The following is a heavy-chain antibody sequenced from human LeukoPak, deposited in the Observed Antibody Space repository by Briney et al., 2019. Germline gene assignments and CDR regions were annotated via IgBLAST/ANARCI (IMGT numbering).Heavy chain of an antibody. CDR1: GYTLTELS. CDR3: ARDPLDIVATIGDY. Sequence: ASVKVSCKVSGYTLTELSMHWVRQAPGKGLEWMGGFDPEDGETIYAQKFQGRVTITADKSTSTAYMELSSLRSEDTAVYYCARDPLDIVATIGDYWGQGTLVTVSS. J-gene: IGHJ4*02. D-gene: IGHD5-12*01. CDR2: FDPEDGET. V-gene: IGHV1-24*01.